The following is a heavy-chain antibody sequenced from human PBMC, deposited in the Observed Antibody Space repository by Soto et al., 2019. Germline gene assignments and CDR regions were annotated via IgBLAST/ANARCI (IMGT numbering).Heavy chain of an antibody. CDR3: ARDGWATVTSADALDM. V-gene: IGHV1-18*04. Sequence: QVQLVQSGAEVKKPGASVKVSCKASGYTFTSYGISWVRQAPGQGLEWMGWISAYNGNTNYAQKLQGRVNITTDTPTSTDYMELRSMRSDDTAEYYFARDGWATVTSADALDMWGQGTMMPVSA. CDR2: ISAYNGNT. CDR1: GYTFTSYG. D-gene: IGHD4-17*01. J-gene: IGHJ3*02.